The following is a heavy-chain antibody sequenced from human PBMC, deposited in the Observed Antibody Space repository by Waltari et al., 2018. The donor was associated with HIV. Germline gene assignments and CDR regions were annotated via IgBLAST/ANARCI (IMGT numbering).Heavy chain of an antibody. Sequence: QVQLQESGPGLVKPSETLSLTCTVSGYSFSSGDSWGWVRQSPGRGLEWIAMIYQRGTTYYNPSLKTRVTLSVDTSKNQFSLQLSSVTAADTGVYYCARTQNNCFDPWGQGTLVTVSS. CDR3: ARTQNNCFDP. J-gene: IGHJ5*02. CDR2: IYQRGTT. CDR1: GYSFSSGDS. V-gene: IGHV4-38-2*02.